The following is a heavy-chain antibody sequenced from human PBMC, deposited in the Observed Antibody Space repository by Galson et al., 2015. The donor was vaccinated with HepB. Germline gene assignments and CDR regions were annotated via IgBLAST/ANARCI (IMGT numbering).Heavy chain of an antibody. Sequence: SLRLSCAASGFTFSTYGMHWVRRAPGKGLEWVAFIRSDESGKYYADSVKGRFTISRDNSKNTLYLQTNSLRAEDTAVYYCARGEPDIVVVPAANAFDIWGQGTMVTVSS. CDR2: IRSDESGK. V-gene: IGHV3-30*02. CDR3: ARGEPDIVVVPAANAFDI. CDR1: GFTFSTYG. J-gene: IGHJ3*02. D-gene: IGHD2-2*01.